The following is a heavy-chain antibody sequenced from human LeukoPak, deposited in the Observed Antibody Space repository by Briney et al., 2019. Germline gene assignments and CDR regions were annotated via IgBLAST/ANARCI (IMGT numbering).Heavy chain of an antibody. V-gene: IGHV3-30-3*01. CDR1: GFTFSSYA. J-gene: IGHJ4*02. Sequence: GGSLRLSCAASGFTFSSYAMHWVRQAPGKGLEWVAVISYDGSNKYYADSVKGRFTTSRDNSKNTLYLQMNSLRAEDTAVYYCARDIRQPAQAGYWGQGTLVTVSS. CDR2: ISYDGSNK. CDR3: ARDIRQPAQAGY. D-gene: IGHD6-19*01.